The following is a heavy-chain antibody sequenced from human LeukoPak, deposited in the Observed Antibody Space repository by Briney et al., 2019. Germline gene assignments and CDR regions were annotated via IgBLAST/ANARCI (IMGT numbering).Heavy chain of an antibody. CDR2: ISGSGGST. Sequence: GGSLRLSCAASGFTFSSYAMSWVRQAPGKGLEWVSAISGSGGSTYYADSVKGRFTISRDNSKNTLYLQMNSLRAEDTAVYYCAKERHTMIVVVIKGSVDYWGQGTLVTVSS. CDR1: GFTFSSYA. J-gene: IGHJ4*02. D-gene: IGHD3-22*01. V-gene: IGHV3-23*01. CDR3: AKERHTMIVVVIKGSVDY.